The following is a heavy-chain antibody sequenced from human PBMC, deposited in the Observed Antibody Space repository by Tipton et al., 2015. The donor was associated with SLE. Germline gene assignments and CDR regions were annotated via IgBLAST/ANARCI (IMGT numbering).Heavy chain of an antibody. CDR3: ARESGMMTVNSFDH. J-gene: IGHJ4*02. CDR2: IIPMVDIA. D-gene: IGHD1-26*01. V-gene: IGHV1-69*09. Sequence: QLVQSGAEVKKPGSSVKVSCKASGGTFNSYAISWVRQAPGQGLEWMGRIIPMVDIAKYAQKFQGRVTITADRSTNTAYMELSSLASEDTAVYYCARESGMMTVNSFDHWGQGTLVTV. CDR1: GGTFNSYA.